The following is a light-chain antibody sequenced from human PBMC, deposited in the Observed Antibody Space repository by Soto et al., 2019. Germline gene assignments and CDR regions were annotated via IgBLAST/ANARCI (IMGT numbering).Light chain of an antibody. V-gene: IGKV1-5*01. CDR3: QQYNGYSTWT. CDR2: DAS. Sequence: DIQMTQSPSTLSASVGDRVTIACRASQSISRWLAWYQQKPGKAPKVLIWDASSLHSGVPPRFSGSGYGTEFTLTISSLQPDDFGTYYCQQYNGYSTWTFGQGTKVEIK. CDR1: QSISRW. J-gene: IGKJ1*01.